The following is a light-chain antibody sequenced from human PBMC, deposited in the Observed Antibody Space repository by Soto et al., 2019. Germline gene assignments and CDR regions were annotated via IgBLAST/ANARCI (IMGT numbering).Light chain of an antibody. CDR2: GAS. V-gene: IGKV3-20*01. Sequence: EIVLTQSPVTLSLSPGERATLSCRASQRITSNFLAWFQQKAGLAPRLLIYGASTRASGVPDRFSGGGSGTDFVLTISRLEPEDFAVYYCQQYCRSPFTFGQGTKLQIK. CDR1: QRITSNF. J-gene: IGKJ2*01. CDR3: QQYCRSPFT.